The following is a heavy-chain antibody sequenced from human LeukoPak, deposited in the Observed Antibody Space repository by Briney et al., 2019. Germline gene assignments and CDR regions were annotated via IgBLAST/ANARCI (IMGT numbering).Heavy chain of an antibody. V-gene: IGHV1-2*06. CDR3: ARGPRMVTQPNYFDY. CDR1: GYAFTGYY. CDR2: INPNSGGT. J-gene: IGHJ4*02. D-gene: IGHD4-23*01. Sequence: ASVKVSCKASGYAFTGYYMHWVRQAPGQGLEWMGRINPNSGGTNYAQKSQGRVTMTRDTSISTAYMELSRLRSDDTAVYYCARGPRMVTQPNYFDYWGQGTLVTVSS.